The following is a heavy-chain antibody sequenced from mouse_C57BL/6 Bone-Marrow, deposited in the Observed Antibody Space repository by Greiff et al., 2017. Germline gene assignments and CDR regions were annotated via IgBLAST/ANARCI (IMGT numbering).Heavy chain of an antibody. V-gene: IGHV1-55*01. D-gene: IGHD1-1*01. CDR3: ARDYGSSYYFDY. CDR1: GYTLTSYW. CDR2: ISPGSGST. J-gene: IGHJ2*01. Sequence: QVQLQQPGAELVKPGASVKMSCKASGYTLTSYWINWVKQRPGHGLEWIGDISPGSGSTNYNDKFKSKATLTVDTSSSKAYMQLSSLTSEDSAVYYCARDYGSSYYFDYGGQGTTLTVSS.